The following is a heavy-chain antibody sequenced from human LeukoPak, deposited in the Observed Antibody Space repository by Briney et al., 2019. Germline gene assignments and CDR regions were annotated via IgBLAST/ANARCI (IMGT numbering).Heavy chain of an antibody. D-gene: IGHD2-2*01. Sequence: GASVKVSCKVSGYTLTELSMHWVRQAPGKGLEWMGGFDPEDGETIYAQKFQGRVTMTEDTSTSTAYMELRSLRSDGTAVYYCARDTGSTLDAFDIWGQETMVTVSS. J-gene: IGHJ3*02. V-gene: IGHV1-24*01. CDR2: FDPEDGET. CDR3: ARDTGSTLDAFDI. CDR1: GYTLTELS.